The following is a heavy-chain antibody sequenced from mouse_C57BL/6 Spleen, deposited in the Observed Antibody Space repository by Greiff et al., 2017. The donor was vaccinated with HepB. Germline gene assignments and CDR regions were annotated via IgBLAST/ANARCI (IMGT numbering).Heavy chain of an antibody. V-gene: IGHV1-80*01. J-gene: IGHJ2*01. CDR1: GYAFSSYW. CDR3: ARSPLTTVVPFDY. Sequence: QVHVKQSGAELVKPGASVKISCKASGYAFSSYWMNWVKQRPGKGLEWIGQIYPGDGDTNYNGTFKGKATLTADKSSSTAYMQLSSLTSEDPAVYFCARSPLTTVVPFDYWGQGTTLTVAS. CDR2: IYPGDGDT. D-gene: IGHD1-1*01.